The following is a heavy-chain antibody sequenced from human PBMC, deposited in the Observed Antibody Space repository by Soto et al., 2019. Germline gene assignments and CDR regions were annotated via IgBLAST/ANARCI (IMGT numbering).Heavy chain of an antibody. D-gene: IGHD1-26*01. V-gene: IGHV4-59*08. CDR1: GGSISSYY. J-gene: IGHJ6*02. Sequence: QVQLQESGPGLVKPSETLSLTCTVSGGSISSYYWSWIRQPPGKGLEWIGYIYYSGSTNYNPSLKSRATRSAATAKVQISLKLRSVTAADTAVYYCGRRRGLRSGSYLDSYYGMDVWGQGTTVTVSS. CDR3: GRRRGLRSGSYLDSYYGMDV. CDR2: IYYSGST.